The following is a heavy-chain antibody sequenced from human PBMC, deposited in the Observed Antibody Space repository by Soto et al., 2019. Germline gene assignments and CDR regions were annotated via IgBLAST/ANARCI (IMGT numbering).Heavy chain of an antibody. CDR3: ATSPTYYDPDGFDP. D-gene: IGHD3-22*01. V-gene: IGHV3-21*01. Sequence: EVQLVESGGGLVKPGGSLRLSCAASGFTFSSFSMNWVRQAPGKGLDWVSSISSRSTYIYYADSVKGRFTISRDNAKNSLYLQMNSLRAEDTAVYYCATSPTYYDPDGFDPWGQGTLVTVSS. J-gene: IGHJ5*02. CDR1: GFTFSSFS. CDR2: ISSRSTYI.